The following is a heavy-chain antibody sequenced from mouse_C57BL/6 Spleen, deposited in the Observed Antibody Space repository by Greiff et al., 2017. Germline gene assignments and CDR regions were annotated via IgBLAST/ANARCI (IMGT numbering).Heavy chain of an antibody. Sequence: QVQLQQPGAELVMPGASVKLSCKASGYTFPSYWMHWVKQRPGQGLEWIGEIDPSDSYTNYNQKFKGKSTLTVDKSSSTAYMQLSSLTSEDSAVYYCARWNYGSSYDYFDYWGQGTTLTVSS. CDR1: GYTFPSYW. J-gene: IGHJ2*01. D-gene: IGHD1-1*01. V-gene: IGHV1-69*01. CDR3: ARWNYGSSYDYFDY. CDR2: IDPSDSYT.